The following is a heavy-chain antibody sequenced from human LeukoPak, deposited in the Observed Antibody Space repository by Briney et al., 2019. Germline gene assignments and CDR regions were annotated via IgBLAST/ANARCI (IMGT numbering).Heavy chain of an antibody. Sequence: GGSLRLSCAASGFTFSSYAMHWVRQAPGKGLEWVAVISYDGSNEYYADSVKGRFTISRDNSKNTLYLQMSSLRAEDTAVYYCARWTSVSFDYWGQGTLVIVSS. D-gene: IGHD3/OR15-3a*01. V-gene: IGHV3-30-3*01. CDR1: GFTFSSYA. CDR3: ARWTSVSFDY. CDR2: ISYDGSNE. J-gene: IGHJ4*02.